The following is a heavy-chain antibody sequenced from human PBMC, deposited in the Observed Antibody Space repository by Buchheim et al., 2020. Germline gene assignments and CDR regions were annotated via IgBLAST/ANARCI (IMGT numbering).Heavy chain of an antibody. CDR1: GFTFSNYE. D-gene: IGHD1-7*01. CDR2: IGVGGDT. V-gene: IGHV3-13*04. J-gene: IGHJ6*02. CDR3: SRGAGELELRTMDV. Sequence: EVQLVESGGGLVEPGGSLRLSCAASGFTFSNYEMHWVRQVIGKGLEWVSTIGVGGDTYYPGSVKGRFTISRENGKNSLSLQMNSLRAGDTAVYYCSRGAGELELRTMDVWGQGTT.